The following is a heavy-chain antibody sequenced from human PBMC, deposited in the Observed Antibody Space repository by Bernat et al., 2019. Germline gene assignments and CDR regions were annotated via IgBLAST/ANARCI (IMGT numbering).Heavy chain of an antibody. CDR2: IWYDGSNK. D-gene: IGHD5-24*01. Sequence: QVQLVESGGGVVQPGRSLTLSCAASGFTFSNYGMHWVRQAPGKGLEWVAVIWYDGSNKYYADSVKGRFTISRDNSKNTLYLQMNSLRAEDTAVYYCAKTLRGGYNFFPESDYWGQGTLVTVSS. V-gene: IGHV3-33*06. J-gene: IGHJ4*02. CDR3: AKTLRGGYNFFPESDY. CDR1: GFTFSNYG.